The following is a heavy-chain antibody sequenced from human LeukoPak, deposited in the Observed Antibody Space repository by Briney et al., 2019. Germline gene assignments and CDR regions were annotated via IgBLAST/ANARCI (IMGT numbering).Heavy chain of an antibody. J-gene: IGHJ4*02. CDR2: IYSGGST. Sequence: PGGSLRLSCAASGFTVSSNYMSWVRQAPGKGLEWVSVIYSGGSTYYADSVKGRFTISRDNSKNTLYLQMNSLRAEDTAVYYCARGVATVTTYFDYWGQGTLVTVSS. CDR1: GFTVSSNY. D-gene: IGHD4-17*01. CDR3: ARGVATVTTYFDY. V-gene: IGHV3-66*01.